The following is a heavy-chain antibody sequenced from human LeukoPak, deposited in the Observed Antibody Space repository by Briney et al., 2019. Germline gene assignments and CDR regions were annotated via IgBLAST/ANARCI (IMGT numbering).Heavy chain of an antibody. Sequence: GGSLRLSCAASGFTFSSSWMHWVRQVPGTGPVWVSRISSDGTNTYYADSVKGRLSISRDNAKNTLYLQMNSLRAEDTAIYYCARVYYYYYMDVWGKGTTVTVSS. CDR3: ARVYYYYYMDV. V-gene: IGHV3-74*01. J-gene: IGHJ6*03. CDR1: GFTFSSSW. CDR2: ISSDGTNT.